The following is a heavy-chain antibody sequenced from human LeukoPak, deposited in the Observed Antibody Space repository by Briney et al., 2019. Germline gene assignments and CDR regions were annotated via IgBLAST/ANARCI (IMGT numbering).Heavy chain of an antibody. V-gene: IGHV2-5*02. J-gene: IGHJ4*02. Sequence: SGPTLVNPTQTLTLTCTFSGFSLRTTGVGVGWVRQPPGKALEWLALIYWDDNKLYSPSLRSRVTITKDTSKNQVVLTMTNMAPVDTATYYCAHYGDYRFLYYFDPWGQGALVTVSS. CDR3: AHYGDYRFLYYFDP. CDR1: GFSLRTTGVG. D-gene: IGHD4-17*01. CDR2: IYWDDNK.